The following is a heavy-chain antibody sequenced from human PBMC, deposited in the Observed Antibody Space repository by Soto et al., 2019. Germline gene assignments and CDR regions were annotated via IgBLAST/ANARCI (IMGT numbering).Heavy chain of an antibody. J-gene: IGHJ3*02. CDR2: IRKDGSKT. D-gene: IGHD6-13*01. Sequence: EVRLVESGGGLVQPGGSLRLSCAASGFTFSSDWMTWVRQAPGKGLEWVANIRKDGSKTSYLDSVRGRFTISRDNAQSSLYLQIDSLRAEDTALYYCARDVSPETSSSYFDAFDIWGQGTMVTVSS. CDR1: GFTFSSDW. CDR3: ARDVSPETSSSYFDAFDI. V-gene: IGHV3-7*05.